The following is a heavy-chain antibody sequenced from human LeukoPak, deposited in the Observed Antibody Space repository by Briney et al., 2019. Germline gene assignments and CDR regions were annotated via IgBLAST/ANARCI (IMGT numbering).Heavy chain of an antibody. CDR2: ISGGGATT. D-gene: IGHD6-13*01. V-gene: IGHV3-23*01. CDR1: GFTFSNYA. Sequence: GGSLRLSCVASGFTFSNYAMSWVRQAPGKGLEWVSIISGGGATTHYEDAVKGRLTISRDNPKNTLYLEMDSLRVEDTAVYYCARRDSYRSSWFSCFDYWGQGTLVNVPS. CDR3: ARRDSYRSSWFSCFDY. J-gene: IGHJ4*02.